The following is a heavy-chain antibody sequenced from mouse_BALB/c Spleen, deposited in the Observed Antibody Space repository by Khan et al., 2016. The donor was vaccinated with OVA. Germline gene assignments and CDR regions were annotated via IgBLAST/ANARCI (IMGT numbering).Heavy chain of an antibody. Sequence: VQLKESGPGLVAPSQSLSITCTVSGFSLSKNGVSWVRQPPGKGLEWLGVIWGDGSINYHSTLKSRLGISKDNSKSQVFLKLNSLQTDDTATYFCAGFEASYYATDCWGQGTSVIVSS. CDR3: AGFEASYYATDC. CDR1: GFSLSKNG. J-gene: IGHJ4*01. CDR2: IWGDGSI. D-gene: IGHD6-1*01. V-gene: IGHV2-3*01.